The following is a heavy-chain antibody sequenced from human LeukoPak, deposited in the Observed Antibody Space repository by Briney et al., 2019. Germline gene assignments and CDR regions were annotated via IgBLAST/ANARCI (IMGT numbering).Heavy chain of an antibody. V-gene: IGHV1-8*03. CDR3: ARDNSVGDYAWWFDP. CDR2: MNPNSGNT. CDR1: GYTFTSYD. D-gene: IGHD1-26*01. Sequence: ASVKVSCKASGYTFTSYDINWVRQATGQGIEWMGWMNPNSGNTGYAQKFQGRVTITRNTSISTAYMELSSLRSDDTAVYFCARDNSVGDYAWWFDPWGQGTLVTVSS. J-gene: IGHJ5*02.